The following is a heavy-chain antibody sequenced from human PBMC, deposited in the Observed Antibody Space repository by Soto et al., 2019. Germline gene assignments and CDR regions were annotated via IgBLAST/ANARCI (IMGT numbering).Heavy chain of an antibody. CDR1: GFTFSSYA. J-gene: IGHJ6*03. Sequence: EVQLLESGGGLVQPGGSLRLSCAASGFTFSSYAMSWVRQAPGKGLEWVSAISGSGGSTYYADSVKGRFTISRDNSKNTLYLQMNSLRAEDTAVYYCAKGLGFGESIGYYYYMDVWGKGTTVTVSS. CDR3: AKGLGFGESIGYYYYMDV. CDR2: ISGSGGST. V-gene: IGHV3-23*01. D-gene: IGHD3-10*01.